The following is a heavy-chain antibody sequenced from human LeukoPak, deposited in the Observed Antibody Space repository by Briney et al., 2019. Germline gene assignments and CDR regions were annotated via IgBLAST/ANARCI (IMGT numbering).Heavy chain of an antibody. V-gene: IGHV4-4*07. D-gene: IGHD6-13*01. CDR3: TRAWQQLAYGFDI. CDR2: IYTSGNT. J-gene: IGHJ3*02. Sequence: KPSETLSLTGPVSGGSISSYYWSWIRQPAGKGLEWIGRIYTSGNTKYNPSPKRGVTMSVDTSKNQFSLKLPSVTPAHTAMYYCTRAWQQLAYGFDIWGQGTMVTVSS. CDR1: GGSISSYY.